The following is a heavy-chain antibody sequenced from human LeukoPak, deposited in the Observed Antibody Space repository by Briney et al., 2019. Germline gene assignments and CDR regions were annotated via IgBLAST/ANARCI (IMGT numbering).Heavy chain of an antibody. J-gene: IGHJ4*02. Sequence: GGSLRLSCAASGFTFSSYSMNWVRQAPGKGLECVSSISGSGANTHYADSVKGRFTISRDNSKNALYLQMNSLRAEDTAVYYCAKDPVAKENDYWGQGTLVTVSS. D-gene: IGHD5-12*01. CDR1: GFTFSSYS. CDR2: ISGSGANT. CDR3: AKDPVAKENDY. V-gene: IGHV3-23*01.